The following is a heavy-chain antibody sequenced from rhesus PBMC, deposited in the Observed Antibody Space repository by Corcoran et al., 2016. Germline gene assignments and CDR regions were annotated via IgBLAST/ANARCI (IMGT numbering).Heavy chain of an antibody. CDR3: ARGRGERHWNRFDV. J-gene: IGHJ5-1*01. V-gene: IGHV4S11*01. CDR1: GGSVSSNS. D-gene: IGHD6-25*01. CDR2: SGGSSGST. Sequence: QVQLQESGPELVQPSETLSLTCAVSGGSVSSNSLRWIRQPPGKGLAWSGYSGGSSGSTNYNPSLKRRVTLSVDTAKNQLSLKLSSVTAADTAVYYCARGRGERHWNRFDVWGPGVLVTVSS.